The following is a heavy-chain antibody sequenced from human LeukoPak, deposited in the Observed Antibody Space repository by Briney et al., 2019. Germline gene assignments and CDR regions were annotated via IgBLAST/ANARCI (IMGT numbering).Heavy chain of an antibody. CDR3: ARDGNYYDSSGYSGAEYFQH. J-gene: IGHJ1*01. CDR1: GFTFSSYW. CDR2: INSDGSST. Sequence: GGSLRLSCAASGFTFSSYWMHWVRQAPGKGLVWVSRINSDGSSTSYADSVKGRFTISRDNAKNTLYPQMNSLRAEDTAVYYCARDGNYYDSSGYSGAEYFQHWGQGTLVTVSS. V-gene: IGHV3-74*01. D-gene: IGHD3-22*01.